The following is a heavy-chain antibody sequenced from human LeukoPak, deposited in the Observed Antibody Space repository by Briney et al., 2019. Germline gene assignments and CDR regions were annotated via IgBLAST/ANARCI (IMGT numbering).Heavy chain of an antibody. J-gene: IGHJ6*03. CDR2: ISSSSSTI. V-gene: IGHV3-48*01. CDR1: GFTFSSYS. D-gene: IGHD3-9*01. CDR3: ARISSTVDWGYYFYYMDV. Sequence: SGGSLRLSCAASGFTFSSYSMNWVRQAPGKGLEWVSYISSSSSTIYYADSVKGRFTISRDNAKNSLYLQMNSLRAEDTAVYYCARISSTVDWGYYFYYMDVWGKGTTVTVSS.